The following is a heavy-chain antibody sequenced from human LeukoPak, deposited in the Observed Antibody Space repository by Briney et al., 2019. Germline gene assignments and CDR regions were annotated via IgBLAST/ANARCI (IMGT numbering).Heavy chain of an antibody. Sequence: GGSLRLSCAASGFTFSSYWMSWVRQAPGKGLEWVANIKKDGSEKKYVDSVKGRFTISRDNAENLLYLEMNSLRAEDTAVYYCAKPGYCSSTSCHTRPYYYYYMDVWGKGTTVTISS. CDR2: IKKDGSEK. CDR3: AKPGYCSSTSCHTRPYYYYYMDV. V-gene: IGHV3-7*03. CDR1: GFTFSSYW. D-gene: IGHD2-2*02. J-gene: IGHJ6*03.